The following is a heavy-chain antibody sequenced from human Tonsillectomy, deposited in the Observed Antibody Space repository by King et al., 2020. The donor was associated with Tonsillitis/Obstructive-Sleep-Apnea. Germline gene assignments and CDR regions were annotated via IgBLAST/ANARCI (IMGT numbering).Heavy chain of an antibody. J-gene: IGHJ4*02. V-gene: IGHV3-15*01. CDR1: GFTFSNAW. D-gene: IGHD3-9*01. CDR3: TTDPHLRYFDWLLPGDY. CDR2: IKSKTDGGTT. Sequence: VQLVESGGGLVKPGGSLRLSCAASGFTFSNAWMSWVRQAPGKGLEWVGRIKSKTDGGTTDYAAPVKGRFTISRDDSKNTLYLQMNSLKTEDTAVYYCTTDPHLRYFDWLLPGDYWGQGTLVTVSS.